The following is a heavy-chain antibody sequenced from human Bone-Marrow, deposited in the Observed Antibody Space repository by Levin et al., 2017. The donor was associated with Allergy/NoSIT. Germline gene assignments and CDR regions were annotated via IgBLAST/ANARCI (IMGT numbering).Heavy chain of an antibody. Sequence: ASETLSLTCIVSGGSITSSYWSWIRQPPGKGLEWIGYIYNTGTTKYNPSLKSRLTMSIDTSKSHFSLKLNSVTAADTAVYYCARYTSGWYYGDAFDIWGQGTLVTVSS. V-gene: IGHV4-59*01. CDR2: IYNTGTT. J-gene: IGHJ3*02. CDR3: ARYTSGWYYGDAFDI. CDR1: GGSITSSY. D-gene: IGHD6-19*01.